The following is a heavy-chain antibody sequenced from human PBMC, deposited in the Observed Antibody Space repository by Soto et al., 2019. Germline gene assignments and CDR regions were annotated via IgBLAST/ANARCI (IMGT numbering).Heavy chain of an antibody. V-gene: IGHV5-10-1*01. CDR2: IDPTDSYA. CDR1: GYSFTSYW. J-gene: IGHJ4*02. CDR3: ARLNSRHGTNGQLDY. D-gene: IGHD3-22*01. Sequence: ESLNISFRVSGYSFTSYWISLVRQMPGKGLEWMGRIDPTDSYANYSPSFQGHVTFSVDRSINTAYLQWSSLKAPDTAVYYCARLNSRHGTNGQLDYWGQGTLVTVYS.